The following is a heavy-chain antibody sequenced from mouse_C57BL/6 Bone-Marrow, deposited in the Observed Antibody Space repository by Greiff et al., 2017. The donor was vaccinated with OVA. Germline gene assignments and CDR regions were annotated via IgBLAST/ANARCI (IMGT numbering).Heavy chain of an antibody. V-gene: IGHV1-47*01. CDR1: GYTFTTYP. Sequence: QVQLQQSGAELVKPGASVKMSCKASGYTFTTYPIAWLKQTHGKSLEWIGNFHPYNDDTKYNEKFKGKATLTVDKSSSTVYLELSRLTSDDSAVDDCARMVYYGNDAWFAYWGQGTLVTVSA. CDR2: FHPYNDDT. CDR3: ARMVYYGNDAWFAY. D-gene: IGHD2-2*01. J-gene: IGHJ3*01.